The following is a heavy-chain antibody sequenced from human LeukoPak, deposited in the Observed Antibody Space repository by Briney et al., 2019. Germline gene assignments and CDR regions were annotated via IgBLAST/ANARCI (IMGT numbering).Heavy chain of an antibody. D-gene: IGHD6-19*01. V-gene: IGHV3-21*01. CDR3: ARGRYSSGLFDY. Sequence: GGSLSLFCAAPGFTFSSYIMSCVRQAPGKGLEWVSSITTSSTYISYADSVKGRFTISRANAKNSLYLQMNSLRAEDTAVYYCARGRYSSGLFDYWGQGELVTVSS. CDR2: ITTSSTYI. CDR1: GFTFSSYI. J-gene: IGHJ4*02.